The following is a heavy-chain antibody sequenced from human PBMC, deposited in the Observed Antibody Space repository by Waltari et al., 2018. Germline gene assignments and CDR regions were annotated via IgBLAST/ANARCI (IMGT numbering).Heavy chain of an antibody. CDR2: IWDDGSNK. Sequence: QVQLVESGGGVVQPGRSLRLSCAASGFTFSSYGMHWVRQAPGKGLEWVAVIWDDGSNKYYADSVKGRFTISRDNSKNTLYLQMNSLRAEDTAVYYCAGAGEVSSTMEAFDYWGQGTLVTVSS. D-gene: IGHD6-13*01. CDR1: GFTFSSYG. J-gene: IGHJ4*02. CDR3: AGAGEVSSTMEAFDY. V-gene: IGHV3-33*01.